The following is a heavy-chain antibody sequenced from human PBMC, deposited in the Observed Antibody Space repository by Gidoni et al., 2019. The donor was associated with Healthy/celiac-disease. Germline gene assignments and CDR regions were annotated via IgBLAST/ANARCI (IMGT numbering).Heavy chain of an antibody. D-gene: IGHD1-26*01. CDR1: GGSSSSYY. J-gene: IGHJ3*02. CDR2: IYTSGST. CDR3: ARDQAREAFDI. Sequence: QVQLPESRPGLLKPSDPLSLTCPAYGGSSSSYYWSWIRQPAGKGLEWIGRIYTSGSTNYNPSLKSRVTRSVDTSKNQFSLKLSSGTAANTAVYYCARDQAREAFDIWGQGTMVTVSS. V-gene: IGHV4-4*07.